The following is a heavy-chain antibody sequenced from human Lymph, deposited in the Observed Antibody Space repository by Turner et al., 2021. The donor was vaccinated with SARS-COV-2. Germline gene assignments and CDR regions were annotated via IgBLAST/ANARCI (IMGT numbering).Heavy chain of an antibody. J-gene: IGHJ5*02. V-gene: IGHV4-59*01. CDR2: IYYRGST. D-gene: IGHD2-21*02. CDR1: GGSMNSNY. Sequence: QVQLQESGQRLVKPLETLSLTCTVSGGSMNSNYWSWIRQPPGKRLEWIGYIYYRGSTNYNHALKSRVTISVDTSKNQFSLKLTSVTAADTAIYYCARETVNNWVDPWGQGILVTVSS. CDR3: ARETVNNWVDP.